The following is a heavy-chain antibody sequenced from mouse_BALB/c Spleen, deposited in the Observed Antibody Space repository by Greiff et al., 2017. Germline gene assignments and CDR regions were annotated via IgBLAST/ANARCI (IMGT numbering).Heavy chain of an antibody. CDR1: GFNIKDTY. D-gene: IGHD2-1*01. CDR2: IDPANGNT. J-gene: IGHJ3*01. V-gene: IGHV14-3*02. Sequence: VQLKQSGAELVKPGASVKLSCTASGFNIKDTYMHWVKQRPEQGLEWIGRIDPANGNTKYDPKFQGKATITADTSSNTAYLQLSSLTSEDTAVYYCALLLPFAYWGQGTLVTVSA. CDR3: ALLLPFAY.